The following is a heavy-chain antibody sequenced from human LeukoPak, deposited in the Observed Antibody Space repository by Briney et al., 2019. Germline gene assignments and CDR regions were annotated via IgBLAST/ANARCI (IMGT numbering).Heavy chain of an antibody. Sequence: PSETLSLTCTVSGDSISSYYWSWIRQPPGKGLEWIGYIYYSGSTNYNPSLKSRVTISVDTSKNQFSLKLSSVTAADTAVYYCARDKGGYSYGLDYWGQGTLVTVSS. CDR1: GDSISSYY. J-gene: IGHJ4*02. V-gene: IGHV4-59*01. CDR3: ARDKGGYSYGLDY. CDR2: IYYSGST. D-gene: IGHD5-18*01.